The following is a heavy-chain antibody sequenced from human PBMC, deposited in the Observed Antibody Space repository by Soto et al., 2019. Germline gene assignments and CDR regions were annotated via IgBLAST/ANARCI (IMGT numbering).Heavy chain of an antibody. D-gene: IGHD2-15*01. CDR1: GYTFTSYA. CDR2: INTNTGNP. Sequence: VKVSCKASGYTFTSYAMNWVRQAPGQGLEWMGWINTNTGNPTYAQGFTGRFVFSLDTSVSTAYLQICSLKAEDTAVYYCARDMGVCSGGSCYYVRRGERPPNWFDPWGQGTLVTVSS. V-gene: IGHV7-4-1*01. CDR3: ARDMGVCSGGSCYYVRRGERPPNWFDP. J-gene: IGHJ5*02.